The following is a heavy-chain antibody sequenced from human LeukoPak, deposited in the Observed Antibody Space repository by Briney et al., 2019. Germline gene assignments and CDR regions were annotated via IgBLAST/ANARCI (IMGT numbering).Heavy chain of an antibody. D-gene: IGHD2-21*01. CDR3: TRYSSSPPI. J-gene: IGHJ3*02. V-gene: IGHV3-74*01. CDR1: GFTFSSYW. CDR2: INADGSTT. Sequence: VGSLRLSCVASGFTFSSYWMHWVRQAPGKGLVWVAYINADGSTTTYADSVKGRFTISRDNAENTLYTQRNSLRTEAAAVHYSTRYSSSPPIGGQGTMVTVSS.